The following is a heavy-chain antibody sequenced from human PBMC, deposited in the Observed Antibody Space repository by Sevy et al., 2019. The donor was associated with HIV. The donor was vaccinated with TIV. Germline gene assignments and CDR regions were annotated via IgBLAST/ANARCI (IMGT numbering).Heavy chain of an antibody. CDR3: AKDQGYYYDSSGAGYYYYGMDV. CDR2: ISYDGSNK. D-gene: IGHD3-22*01. J-gene: IGHJ6*02. Sequence: GGSLRLSCAASGFTFSSYGMHWVRQAPGKGLEWVAVISYDGSNKYYADSVKGRFTISRDNSENTLYLQMNSLRAEDTAVYYCAKDQGYYYDSSGAGYYYYGMDVWGQGTTVTVSS. CDR1: GFTFSSYG. V-gene: IGHV3-30*18.